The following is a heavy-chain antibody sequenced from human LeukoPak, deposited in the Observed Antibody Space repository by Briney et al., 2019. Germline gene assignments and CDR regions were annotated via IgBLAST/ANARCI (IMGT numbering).Heavy chain of an antibody. J-gene: IGHJ4*02. CDR1: GGSISSGGYY. CDR2: IYYSGST. D-gene: IGHD6-19*01. V-gene: IGHV4-31*03. CDR3: AGERGEEYSSGWYKRNYFDN. Sequence: QTLSLTCTVSGGSISSGGYYWRWIRQPPGKGLEWFGYIYYSGSTYYNPSLKRRVTISVDTSKTQFSLGLTSVTAADTAVYYCAGERGEEYSSGWYKRNYFDNWGQGIRVTVSS.